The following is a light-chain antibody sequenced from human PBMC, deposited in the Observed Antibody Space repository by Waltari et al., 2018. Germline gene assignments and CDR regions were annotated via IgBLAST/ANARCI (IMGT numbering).Light chain of an antibody. J-gene: IGLJ1*01. CDR2: EVD. V-gene: IGLV2-14*03. Sequence: QSPLTQPASVSASPGQSITISCTGTSSDIGGYVYASGYQQHPGRAPKLIIYEVDKRPSGISSRFSGSKSGNTASLTISGLQPEDEADYYCCSYTNSGTRVFGTGTKVTVL. CDR1: SSDIGGYVY. CDR3: CSYTNSGTRV.